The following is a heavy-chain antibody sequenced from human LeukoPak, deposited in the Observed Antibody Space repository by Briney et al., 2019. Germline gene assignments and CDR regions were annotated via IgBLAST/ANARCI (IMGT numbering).Heavy chain of an antibody. CDR3: ARVHDKAY. CDR2: INHSGST. CDR1: GGSFSGYY. Sequence: SETLSLTCAVYGGSFSGYYWSWIRQPPGKGLEWIGEINHSGSTNYNPSLKSRVTISVDTSKNQFSLKLSSVTAADTAVYYCARVHDKAYWGQGNLVTVSS. D-gene: IGHD3-9*01. J-gene: IGHJ4*02. V-gene: IGHV4-34*01.